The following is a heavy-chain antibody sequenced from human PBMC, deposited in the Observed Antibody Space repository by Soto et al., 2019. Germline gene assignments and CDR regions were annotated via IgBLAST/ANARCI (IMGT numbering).Heavy chain of an antibody. J-gene: IGHJ4*02. V-gene: IGHV3-23*01. D-gene: IGHD2-2*02. CDR2: ISGSGGST. CDR3: AKAPATAIEKAANFEY. Sequence: AGGSLRLSCAASGFAFSSYAITWVRQAPGKGLEWVSAISGSGGSTYYADSVKGRFTISRDNSKNTLYLQMNSLRAEDTAVYYCAKAPATAIEKAANFEYWGQGTLVTVSS. CDR1: GFAFSSYA.